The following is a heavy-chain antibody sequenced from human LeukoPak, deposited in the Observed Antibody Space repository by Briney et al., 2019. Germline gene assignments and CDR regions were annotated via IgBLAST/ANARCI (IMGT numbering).Heavy chain of an antibody. Sequence: GGSLRLSCAASGFTFSDYYMSWIRQAPGKGLEWISYITSSGSAIYYADSVEGRFTISRDNARNSLYLQMNNLRAEDTAVYYCARDYVSTGFTFDYWGQGTLVTVSS. CDR2: ITSSGSAI. D-gene: IGHD3-22*01. J-gene: IGHJ4*02. V-gene: IGHV3-11*01. CDR3: ARDYVSTGFTFDY. CDR1: GFTFSDYY.